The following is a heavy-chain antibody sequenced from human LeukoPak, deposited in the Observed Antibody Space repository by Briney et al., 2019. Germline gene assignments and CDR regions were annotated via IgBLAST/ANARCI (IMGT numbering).Heavy chain of an antibody. Sequence: GGSLRLSCAASGFTVSKYDMHWVRQATGKGLEWVAFIRYDGSNKYYADSVKGRFTISRDNSKNTLYLQMNSLRAEDTAVYYCAKVMGRITIFGVVPPFDYWGQGTLVTVSS. V-gene: IGHV3-30*02. D-gene: IGHD3-3*01. CDR2: IRYDGSNK. CDR1: GFTVSKYD. J-gene: IGHJ4*02. CDR3: AKVMGRITIFGVVPPFDY.